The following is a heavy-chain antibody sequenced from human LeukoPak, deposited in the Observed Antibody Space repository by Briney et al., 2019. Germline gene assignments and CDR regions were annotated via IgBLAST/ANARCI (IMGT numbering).Heavy chain of an antibody. CDR3: ARGNRGYSGSAVSH. Sequence: PSETLSLTCAVSGGSISSGGYSWSWIRQPPGKGLEWIGYIYHSGSTYYNPSLKSRVTISVDRSKNQFSLKLSSVTAADTAVYYCARGNRGYSGSAVSHWGQGTLVTVSS. CDR2: IYHSGST. V-gene: IGHV4-30-2*01. D-gene: IGHD5-12*01. CDR1: GGSISSGGYS. J-gene: IGHJ4*02.